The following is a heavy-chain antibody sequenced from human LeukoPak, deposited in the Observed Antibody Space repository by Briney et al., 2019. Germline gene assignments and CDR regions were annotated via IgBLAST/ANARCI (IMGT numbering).Heavy chain of an antibody. CDR3: ARVVRRGNWIWNYFDY. Sequence: GGSLRLSCAASGCTFSSYAMHWVRQAPGKGLKWVAVISYDGSNKYYADSVKGRFTISRDNSKNTLYLQMNSLRAEDTAVYYCARVVRRGNWIWNYFDYWGQGTLVTVSS. J-gene: IGHJ4*02. CDR2: ISYDGSNK. V-gene: IGHV3-30-3*01. D-gene: IGHD4-23*01. CDR1: GCTFSSYA.